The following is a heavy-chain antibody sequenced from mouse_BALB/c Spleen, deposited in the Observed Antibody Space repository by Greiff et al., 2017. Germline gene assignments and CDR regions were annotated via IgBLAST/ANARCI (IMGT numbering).Heavy chain of an antibody. J-gene: IGHJ2*01. CDR1: GFTFNTYA. CDR3: VRSSYYYGSSLFDY. CDR2: IRSKSNNYAT. Sequence: EVQGVESGGGLVQPKGSLKLSCAASGFTFNTYAMNWVRQAPGKGLEWVARIRSKSNNYATYYADSVKDRFTISRDDSQSMLYLQMNNLKTEDTAMYYCVRSSYYYGSSLFDYWGQGTTLTVSS. V-gene: IGHV10-1*02. D-gene: IGHD1-1*01.